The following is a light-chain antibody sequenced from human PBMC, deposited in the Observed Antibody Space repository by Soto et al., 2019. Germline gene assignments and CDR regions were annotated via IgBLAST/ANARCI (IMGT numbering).Light chain of an antibody. CDR2: EAS. Sequence: EIMLTQSPVTLSLSPGERATLSCRASQSVNNHLAWYQQKPGQAPRLLIYEASNRATGIPARFSASGSGTDFTLTISSLEPEDFAIYYCQQRDNWPITFGQGTRLEIK. CDR3: QQRDNWPIT. CDR1: QSVNNH. J-gene: IGKJ5*01. V-gene: IGKV3-11*01.